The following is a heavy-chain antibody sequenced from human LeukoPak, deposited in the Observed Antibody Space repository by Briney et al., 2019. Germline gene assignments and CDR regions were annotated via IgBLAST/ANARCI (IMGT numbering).Heavy chain of an antibody. CDR1: GGSISSGSYY. CDR2: IYTSGST. V-gene: IGHV4-61*02. D-gene: IGHD2/OR15-2a*01. Sequence: SQTLSLTCTVSGGSISSGSYYWSWIRQPAGKGLEWIGRIYTSGSTNYNPSLKSRVTISVDTSKNQFSLKLSSVTAADTAVYYCARGGIPTTDYFDYRGQGTLVTVSS. J-gene: IGHJ4*02. CDR3: ARGGIPTTDYFDY.